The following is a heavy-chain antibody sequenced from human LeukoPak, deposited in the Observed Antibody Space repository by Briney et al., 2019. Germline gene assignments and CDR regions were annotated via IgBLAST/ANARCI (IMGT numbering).Heavy chain of an antibody. D-gene: IGHD3-22*01. CDR2: IIPIFGTA. V-gene: IGHV1-69*01. Sequence: SVKVSCKASGGTFSSYAISWVRQAPGQGLEWMGGIIPIFGTANYAQKFQGRVTITADESTSTAYMELSSLRSEDTAVYYCARPTNTPYSSGYLWDYYYYGMDVWGQGTTVTVSS. J-gene: IGHJ6*02. CDR1: GGTFSSYA. CDR3: ARPTNTPYSSGYLWDYYYYGMDV.